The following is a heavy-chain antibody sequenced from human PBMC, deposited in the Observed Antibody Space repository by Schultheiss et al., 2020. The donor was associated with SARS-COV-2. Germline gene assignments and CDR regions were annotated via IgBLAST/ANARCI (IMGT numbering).Heavy chain of an antibody. CDR3: ARDRSVRHYYYYGMDV. V-gene: IGHV3-23*01. CDR2: ISGSGGST. Sequence: GGSLRLSCAASGFTFSSYSMNWVRQAPGKGLEWVSAISGSGGSTYYADSVKGRFTISRDNSKNTLYLQMNSLRAEDTAVYYCARDRSVRHYYYYGMDVWGQGTTVTVSS. J-gene: IGHJ6*02. CDR1: GFTFSSYS.